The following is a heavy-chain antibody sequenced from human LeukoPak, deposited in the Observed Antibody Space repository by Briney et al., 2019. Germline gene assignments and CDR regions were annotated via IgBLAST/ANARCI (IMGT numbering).Heavy chain of an antibody. CDR3: ARVEWELGYFQH. CDR1: GGSISSYY. V-gene: IGHV4-59*01. D-gene: IGHD1-26*01. Sequence: SETLSLTCTVSGGSISSYYWSWIRQPPGKGLEWIGYIYYSGSTNYNPSLKSRVTISVDTSKNQFSLKLSSVTAADTAVYYCARVEWELGYFQHWGQGTLVTVSS. J-gene: IGHJ1*01. CDR2: IYYSGST.